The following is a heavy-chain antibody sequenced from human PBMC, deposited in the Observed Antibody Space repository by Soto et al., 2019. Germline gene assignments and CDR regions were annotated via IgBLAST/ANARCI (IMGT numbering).Heavy chain of an antibody. CDR1: GFTFDDYA. CDR3: AKGGGVSLPYCFDS. Sequence: PGGSLRLSCAASGFTFDDYAMHWVRQAPGKGLEWVSGVVWNSGTIAYADSVKGRFTISRDNAKNSLYLQMDSLRAEDTAFYYCAKGGGVSLPYCFDSWGQGTLVTVSS. V-gene: IGHV3-9*01. D-gene: IGHD1-26*01. J-gene: IGHJ4*02. CDR2: VVWNSGTI.